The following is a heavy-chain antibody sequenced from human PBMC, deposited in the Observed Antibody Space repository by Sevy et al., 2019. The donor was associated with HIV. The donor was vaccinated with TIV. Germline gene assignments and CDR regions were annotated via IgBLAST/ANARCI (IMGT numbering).Heavy chain of an antibody. J-gene: IGHJ3*02. Sequence: GQSLKISCKGSGYRFTSYWIAWVRQMPGKGLEWMGIIYPSDSDTTDSPSFQGQVTISVDKSISTAYLQWSSLKASDTAMYYCASPVSCRSGSYDAFDIWGQGTMVTVSS. D-gene: IGHD3-10*01. CDR3: ASPVSCRSGSYDAFDI. CDR2: IYPSDSDT. V-gene: IGHV5-51*01. CDR1: GYRFTSYW.